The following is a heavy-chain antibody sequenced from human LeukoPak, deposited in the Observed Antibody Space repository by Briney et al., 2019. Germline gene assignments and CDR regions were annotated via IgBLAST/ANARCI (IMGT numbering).Heavy chain of an antibody. V-gene: IGHV4-39*02. Sequence: SETLSLTCTVSGGSVSSRPHFWAWIRQTPARGLEWIGTIYYTGSANYNPSLKSRVTMSVDTSKDHFSLNLSSVTATDTAVYFCVRLLGGYFAGNTFDIWGQGTVVSVSS. CDR3: VRLLGGYFAGNTFDI. D-gene: IGHD3-9*01. J-gene: IGHJ3*02. CDR2: IYYTGSA. CDR1: GGSVSSRPHF.